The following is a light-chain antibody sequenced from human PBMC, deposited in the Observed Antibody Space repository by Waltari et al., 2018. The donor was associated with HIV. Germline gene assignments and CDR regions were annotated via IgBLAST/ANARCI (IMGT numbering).Light chain of an antibody. CDR2: DVS. J-gene: IGLJ1*01. Sequence: QSALTQPASVSGSPGQAITISCSGTTSDVGGYNYVSSTQQHPGKAPKLIIFDVSHRPSGISNRFSGSKSGNTASLTISGLQAEDEADYYCSSYTRSTTLDAVFGTGTKVSVL. CDR1: TSDVGGYNY. V-gene: IGLV2-14*03. CDR3: SSYTRSTTLDAV.